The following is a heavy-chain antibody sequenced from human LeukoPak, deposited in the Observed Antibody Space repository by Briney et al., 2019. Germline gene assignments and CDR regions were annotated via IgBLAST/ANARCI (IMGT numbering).Heavy chain of an antibody. Sequence: SETLSLTCTVSGYSISSGYYWGWIRQPPGKGPEWIGSIYHSGSTYYNPSLKSRVTISVDTSKNQFSLKLSSVTAADTAVYYCAGSGYDSLRPFDYWGQGTLVTVSS. D-gene: IGHD5-12*01. J-gene: IGHJ4*02. CDR1: GYSISSGYY. V-gene: IGHV4-38-2*02. CDR2: IYHSGST. CDR3: AGSGYDSLRPFDY.